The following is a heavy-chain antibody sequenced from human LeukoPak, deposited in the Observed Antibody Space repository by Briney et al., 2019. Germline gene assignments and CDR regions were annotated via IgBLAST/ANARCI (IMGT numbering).Heavy chain of an antibody. D-gene: IGHD6-6*01. V-gene: IGHV3-23*01. CDR1: GFTFSSYG. CDR2: ISGSGGST. Sequence: TGGSLRLSCAASGFTFSSYGMSWVRQAPGKGLEWVSAISGSGGSTYYADSVKGRFTISRDNAKNSLYLQMNSLRAEDTALYYCAKDAESAQGYYFDYWGQGTLVTVSS. J-gene: IGHJ4*02. CDR3: AKDAESAQGYYFDY.